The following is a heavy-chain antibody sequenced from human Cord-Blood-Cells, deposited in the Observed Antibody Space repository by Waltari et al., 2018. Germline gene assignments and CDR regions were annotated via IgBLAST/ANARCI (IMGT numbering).Heavy chain of an antibody. CDR1: GGSFSGYY. Sequence: QVQLQQWGAGLLKPSETLSLTCAVYGGSFSGYYWSWIRQPPGKGLEWIGESNHSGRTNYDPSLKSRVTISVDTSKNQFSLKLSSVTAADTAVYYCARGYCSSTSCYYYYYYGMDVWGQGTTVTVSS. V-gene: IGHV4-34*01. CDR3: ARGYCSSTSCYYYYYYGMDV. D-gene: IGHD2-2*01. J-gene: IGHJ6*02. CDR2: SNHSGRT.